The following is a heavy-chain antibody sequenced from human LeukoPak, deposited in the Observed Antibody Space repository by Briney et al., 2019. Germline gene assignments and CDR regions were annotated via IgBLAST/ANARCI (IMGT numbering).Heavy chain of an antibody. D-gene: IGHD2-15*01. V-gene: IGHV1-3*01. CDR1: GYTFTSYA. CDR2: INAGNGNT. J-gene: IGHJ4*02. Sequence: GASVKVSCKASGYTFTSYAMHWVRQAPGQRLEWMGWINAGNGNTKHSQKFQGRVTITRDTSASTAYMELSSLRSEDTAVYYCARDWYSGYYFDYWGQGTLVTVSS. CDR3: ARDWYSGYYFDY.